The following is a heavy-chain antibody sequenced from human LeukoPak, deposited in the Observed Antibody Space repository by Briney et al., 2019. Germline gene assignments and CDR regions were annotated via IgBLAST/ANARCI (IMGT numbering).Heavy chain of an antibody. CDR2: ISAYNGNT. D-gene: IGHD3-3*01. CDR3: ARDSPSIFGVVSRVDS. J-gene: IGHJ5*02. Sequence: ASVKVSCKASGYTFTSYGISWVRQAPGQGPEWMGWISAYNGNTNYAQKLQGRVTMTTDTSTSTAYMELRSLRSDDTAVYYCARDSPSIFGVVSRVDSWGQGTLVTVSS. V-gene: IGHV1-18*01. CDR1: GYTFTSYG.